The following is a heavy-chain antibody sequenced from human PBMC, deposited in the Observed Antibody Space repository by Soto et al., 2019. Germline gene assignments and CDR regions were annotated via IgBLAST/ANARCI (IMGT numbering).Heavy chain of an antibody. CDR3: ARAGHIGKDHTSGDC. J-gene: IGHJ4*02. CDR1: GFTFSDHY. V-gene: IGHV3-72*01. CDR2: GRNKANGNTA. D-gene: IGHD2-21*01. Sequence: EVQLVESGGGLVQPGGSLRLSCVGTGFTFSDHYMQWVRQAPGKGLEWVGRGRNKANGNTAEYAASVKGRFTISRDDSKNSVYLQMNSLKIEDTAMYYCARAGHIGKDHTSGDCWGQGTLVTVSS.